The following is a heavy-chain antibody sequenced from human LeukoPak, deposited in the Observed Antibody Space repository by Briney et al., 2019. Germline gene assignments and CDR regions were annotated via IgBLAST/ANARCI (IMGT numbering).Heavy chain of an antibody. D-gene: IGHD2-15*01. CDR1: GFTFSSYG. V-gene: IGHV3-30*18. J-gene: IGHJ6*02. CDR3: AKGGYCSGGSCLYYYYGMDV. CDR2: ISYEGSNK. Sequence: GGSLRLSCAASGFTFSSYGMHWVRQPPGKGLEWVAVISYEGSNKYYADSVKGRFTISGDNSKNTLYLQMNSLRAEDTAVYYCAKGGYCSGGSCLYYYYGMDVWGQGTTVTVSS.